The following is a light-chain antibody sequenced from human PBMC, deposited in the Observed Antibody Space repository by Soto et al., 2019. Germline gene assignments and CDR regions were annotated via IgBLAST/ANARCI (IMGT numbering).Light chain of an antibody. CDR3: HQYDSSPLT. CDR1: QSVSSSY. J-gene: IGKJ4*01. V-gene: IGKV3-20*01. Sequence: EIVLTQSPGTLSLSPGERATLSCRASQSVSSSYLAWYQQKPGQAPRLLIYGASSRATGIPDRFSGSGSGRDFTLTINRLEPEDFAVYYCHQYDSSPLTFGGGTKVEIK. CDR2: GAS.